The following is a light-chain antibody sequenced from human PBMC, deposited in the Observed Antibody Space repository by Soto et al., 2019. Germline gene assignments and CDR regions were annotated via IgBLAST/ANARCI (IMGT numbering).Light chain of an antibody. J-gene: IGKJ1*01. CDR3: QQYYSPWT. V-gene: IGKV4-1*01. CDR2: WAS. Sequence: DIVMTQSPDSLAVSLGERATINCKSSQSVLYSSNNKNYLAWYQQKPGQPPKLLIYWASTRESGVLDRFSGSGSGTDFTLTISRLQAEDVAVYYCQQYYSPWTFGQGTKVEIK. CDR1: QSVLYSSNNKNY.